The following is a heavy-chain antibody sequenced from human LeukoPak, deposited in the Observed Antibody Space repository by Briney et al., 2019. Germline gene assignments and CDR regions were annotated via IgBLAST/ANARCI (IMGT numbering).Heavy chain of an antibody. V-gene: IGHV3-21*01. Sequence: ETLSLTCTVSGGSISSGGYYWSWIRQHPGKGLEWVSSFGTRSTSIYYARSVTGRFIISRDNAKNSLYLQMNSLRAEDTAVYYCARENDQGFDYWGQGTLVTVSS. CDR2: FGTRSTSI. CDR3: ARENDQGFDY. CDR1: GGSISSGGYY. D-gene: IGHD3-16*01. J-gene: IGHJ4*02.